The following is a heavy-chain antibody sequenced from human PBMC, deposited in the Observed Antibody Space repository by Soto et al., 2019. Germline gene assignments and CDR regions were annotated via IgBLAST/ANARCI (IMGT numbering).Heavy chain of an antibody. J-gene: IGHJ3*02. Sequence: QVQLVESGGGVVQPGRSLRLSCAASGFIFSSYSMHWVRQAPGKGLEWVAMISNDGSNKDYVDSVKGRFTISRDNSNNTLSPQMNSLRAEETAVYFRARDQFLDGFDIWGQGTMVTVSS. CDR1: GFIFSSYS. V-gene: IGHV3-30-3*01. D-gene: IGHD2-21*01. CDR2: ISNDGSNK. CDR3: ARDQFLDGFDI.